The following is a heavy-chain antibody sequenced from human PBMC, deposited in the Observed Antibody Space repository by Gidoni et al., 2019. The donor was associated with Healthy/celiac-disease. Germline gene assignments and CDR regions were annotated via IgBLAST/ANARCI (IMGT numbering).Heavy chain of an antibody. CDR3: AKDIVVVTAIQVRAEGDYYYYGMDV. V-gene: IGHV3-30*18. D-gene: IGHD2-21*02. Sequence: QVQLVESGGGVVQPGRSLRLSCAASGFTFSSYGMHWVRQAPGKGLVWVAVISYDGSNKYYADSVKGRFTISRDNSKNTMYLQMNSLRAEDTAVYYCAKDIVVVTAIQVRAEGDYYYYGMDVWGQGTTVTVSS. J-gene: IGHJ6*02. CDR1: GFTFSSYG. CDR2: ISYDGSNK.